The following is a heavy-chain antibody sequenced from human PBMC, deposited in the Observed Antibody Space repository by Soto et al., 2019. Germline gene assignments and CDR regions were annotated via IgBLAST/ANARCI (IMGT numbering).Heavy chain of an antibody. CDR1: GFTFSSYG. CDR2: IWYDGSNK. D-gene: IGHD3-9*01. Sequence: GGSLRLSCAASGFTFSSYGMHWVRQAPGKGLEWVAVIWYDGSNKYYADSVKGRFTISRDNSKNTLYLQMNSLRAEDTAVYYCARDHDILTPQTIFDYWGQGTLVTVSS. V-gene: IGHV3-33*01. J-gene: IGHJ4*02. CDR3: ARDHDILTPQTIFDY.